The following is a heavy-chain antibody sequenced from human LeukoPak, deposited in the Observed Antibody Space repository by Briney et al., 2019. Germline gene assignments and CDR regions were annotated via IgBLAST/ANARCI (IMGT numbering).Heavy chain of an antibody. CDR1: GFTFSSYG. CDR3: ARDMPHGVTSPLDAFDI. J-gene: IGHJ3*02. D-gene: IGHD2-2*01. CDR2: IWYDGSNK. V-gene: IGHV3-33*01. Sequence: AGGSLRLSCAASGFTFSSYGMHWVRQAPGKGLEWVAVIWYDGSNKYYADSVKGRFTISRDNSKNTLYLQMNSLRAEDTAVYYCARDMPHGVTSPLDAFDIWGQGTMVTVSS.